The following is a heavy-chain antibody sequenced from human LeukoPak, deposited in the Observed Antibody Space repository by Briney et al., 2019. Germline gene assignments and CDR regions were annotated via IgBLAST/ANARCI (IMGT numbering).Heavy chain of an antibody. D-gene: IGHD3-10*01. Sequence: PGGSLRLSCAASGFTFSSYGMHWVRQAPGKRLEWVAVISYDGSNKHYADSVKGRFTISRDNSRNTLYLQMNNLRPEDTAVYYCVKASSHYSSGSYYTNDYWGQGTLVTVSS. CDR2: ISYDGSNK. J-gene: IGHJ4*02. CDR3: VKASSHYSSGSYYTNDY. CDR1: GFTFSSYG. V-gene: IGHV3-30*18.